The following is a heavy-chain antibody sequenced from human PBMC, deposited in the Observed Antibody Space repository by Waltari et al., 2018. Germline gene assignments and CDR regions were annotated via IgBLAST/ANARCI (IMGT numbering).Heavy chain of an antibody. V-gene: IGHV4-59*11. CDR3: ARLPRGSVIIGAFDI. Sequence: VQLQESGPGLVKPSETLSLRCNVSGGSIRRHFWSWIRQAPGKGLEWIGHMYFSGTKDYNPSLKSRVAISIDTSKNHFSLNLRSVTAADTAIYYCARLPRGSVIIGAFDIWGQGTQVTVSS. CDR1: GGSIRRHF. D-gene: IGHD3-22*01. J-gene: IGHJ3*02. CDR2: MYFSGTK.